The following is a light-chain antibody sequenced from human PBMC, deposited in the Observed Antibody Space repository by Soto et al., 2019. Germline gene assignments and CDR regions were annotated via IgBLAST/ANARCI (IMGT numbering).Light chain of an antibody. CDR2: DVS. CDR1: SSEIGRYNY. CDR3: NSYTSSSTYV. J-gene: IGLJ1*01. Sequence: SCLAPPASLSGVPWQSVPLSCPGTSSEIGRYNYVSWYQQHPGKAPKLIIYDVSNRPSGVSNRFSGSKSGNTASLTISGLQAEDEADYYCNSYTSSSTYVFGTGTKVTVL. V-gene: IGLV2-14*01.